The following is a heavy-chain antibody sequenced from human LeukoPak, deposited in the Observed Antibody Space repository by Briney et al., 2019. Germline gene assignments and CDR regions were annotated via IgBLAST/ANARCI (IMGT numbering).Heavy chain of an antibody. CDR3: ARELADTYYYDSSGYQYHRGFDY. Sequence: PGGSLRLSCAASGFTFSDYYMSWIRQAPGKGPEWVSYISSSGSTIYYADSEKGRFTITRDNAKNSLYLQMNSLRAEDTAVYYCARELADTYYYDSSGYQYHRGFDYWGQGTLVTVSS. J-gene: IGHJ4*02. V-gene: IGHV3-11*01. CDR2: ISSSGSTI. CDR1: GFTFSDYY. D-gene: IGHD3-22*01.